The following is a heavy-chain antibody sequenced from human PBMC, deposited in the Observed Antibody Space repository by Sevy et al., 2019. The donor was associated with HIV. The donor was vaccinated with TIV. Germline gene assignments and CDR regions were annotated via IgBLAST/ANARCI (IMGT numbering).Heavy chain of an antibody. CDR2: IWSDGAYQ. V-gene: IGHV3-33*08. D-gene: IGHD3-22*01. Sequence: GGSLRLSCAASGFTFHTYWMQWVRQAPGKGLEWVAIIWSDGAYQYHGDSVKGRFTISRDNVRVEDTAVYYCARGGYYYDNAAYYALDSWGQGTLVTVSS. CDR3: YYALDS. CDR1: GFTFHTYW. J-gene: IGHJ4*02.